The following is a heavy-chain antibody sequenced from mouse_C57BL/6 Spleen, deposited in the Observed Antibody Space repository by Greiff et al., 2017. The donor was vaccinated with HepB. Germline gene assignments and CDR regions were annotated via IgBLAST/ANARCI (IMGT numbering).Heavy chain of an antibody. CDR2: IWRGGST. V-gene: IGHV2-5*01. J-gene: IGHJ4*01. CDR3: AKGSTTVVEDYYAMDY. CDR1: GFSLTSYG. Sequence: QVQLQQSGPGLVQPSQSLSITCTVSGFSLTSYGVHWVRQSHGKGLEWLGVIWRGGSTDYNAAFMSRLSITKDNSKSQDFFKMNSLQADDTAIYYCAKGSTTVVEDYYAMDYWGQGTSVTVSS. D-gene: IGHD1-1*01.